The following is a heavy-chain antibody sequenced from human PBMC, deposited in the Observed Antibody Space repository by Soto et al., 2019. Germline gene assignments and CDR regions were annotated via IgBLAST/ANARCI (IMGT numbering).Heavy chain of an antibody. D-gene: IGHD4-17*01. Sequence: QVQLVQSGAEVKKPGASVKVSCKASGYTFTSYAMHWVRQAPGQRLEWMGWINAGNGNTKYSQKFQGRVTITRDTSASTAYMELSSLRSEDTAVYYCARRRTTVTIGSVDWYFDLWGRGTLVTVSS. V-gene: IGHV1-3*01. CDR1: GYTFTSYA. J-gene: IGHJ2*01. CDR2: INAGNGNT. CDR3: ARRRTTVTIGSVDWYFDL.